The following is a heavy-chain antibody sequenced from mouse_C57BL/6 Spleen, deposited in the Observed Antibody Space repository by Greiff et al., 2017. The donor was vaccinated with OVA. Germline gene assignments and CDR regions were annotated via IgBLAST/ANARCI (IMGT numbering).Heavy chain of an antibody. D-gene: IGHD2-3*01. V-gene: IGHV1-42*01. J-gene: IGHJ1*03. CDR1: GYSFTGYY. CDR3: ARYDCYYWDFDV. CDR2: INPSTGGT. Sequence: EVQLQQSGPELVKPGASVKISCKASGYSFTGYYMNWVKQSPEKSLEWIGEINPSTGGTTYNQKFKAKATLTVDKSSSTAYMQLKSLTSEDSAVYYCARYDCYYWDFDVWGTGTTVTVSS.